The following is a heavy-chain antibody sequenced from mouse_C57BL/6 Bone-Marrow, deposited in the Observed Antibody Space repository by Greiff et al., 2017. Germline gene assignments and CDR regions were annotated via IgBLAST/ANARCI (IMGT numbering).Heavy chain of an antibody. V-gene: IGHV1-55*01. CDR1: GYTFTSYW. D-gene: IGHD2-4*01. Sequence: QVQLQQPGAELVKPGASVKMSCKASGYTFTSYWITWVKQRPGQGLEWIGDIYPGSGSTNYNEKFKSKATLTVDTSSSTAYMQLSSLTSEDSAVFYCAREMITTVYYYGLDYWGQGTSVTVSS. CDR2: IYPGSGST. J-gene: IGHJ4*01. CDR3: AREMITTVYYYGLDY.